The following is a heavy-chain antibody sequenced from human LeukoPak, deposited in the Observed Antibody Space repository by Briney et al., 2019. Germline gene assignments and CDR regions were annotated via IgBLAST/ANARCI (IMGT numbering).Heavy chain of an antibody. CDR1: GFTFSSYW. J-gene: IGHJ6*02. Sequence: GGSLRLSCAASGFTFSSYWMHWVRQAPGKGLVWVSRINSDGSSTSYADSVKGRFTISRDNAKNTLYLQMNSLRAEDTAVYYCAKGGAVDYGSGSYYNYYYYGMDVWGQGTTVTVSS. D-gene: IGHD3-10*01. CDR2: INSDGSST. CDR3: AKGGAVDYGSGSYYNYYYYGMDV. V-gene: IGHV3-74*01.